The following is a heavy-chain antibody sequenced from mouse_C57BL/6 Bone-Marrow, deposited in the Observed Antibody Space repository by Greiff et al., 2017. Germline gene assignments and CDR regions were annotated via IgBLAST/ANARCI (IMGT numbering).Heavy chain of an antibody. D-gene: IGHD1-1*01. J-gene: IGHJ2*01. Sequence: VKLQESDAELVKPGASVKISCTVSGYTFTDHTIHWMKQRPEQGLEWIGYIYPRDGSTKYTEKFKGRATFTADKSSSTAYLQLNSLTSEDNAGYFCARHFGSSLDYWGQGTTLTVSS. CDR3: ARHFGSSLDY. CDR1: GYTFTDHT. CDR2: IYPRDGST. V-gene: IGHV1-78*01.